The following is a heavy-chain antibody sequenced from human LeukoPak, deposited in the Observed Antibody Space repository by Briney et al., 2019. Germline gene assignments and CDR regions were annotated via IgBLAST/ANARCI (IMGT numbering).Heavy chain of an antibody. CDR2: IKEDGSEK. CDR1: GFTFSNYW. Sequence: GGSLRLSCAASGFTFSNYWMSWVRQAPGEGPEWVANIKEDGSEKYYMDSVKGRFTISRDNAKNSLYLEMNSLRAEDTAVHYCARDPVNSGYYYAHWGQGTLVTVSS. CDR3: ARDPVNSGYYYAH. V-gene: IGHV3-7*01. J-gene: IGHJ4*02. D-gene: IGHD3-22*01.